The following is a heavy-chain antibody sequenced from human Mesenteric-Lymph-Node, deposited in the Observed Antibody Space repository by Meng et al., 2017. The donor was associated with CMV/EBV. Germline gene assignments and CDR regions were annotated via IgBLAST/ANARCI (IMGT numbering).Heavy chain of an antibody. J-gene: IGHJ6*02. V-gene: IGHV3-21*06. CDR3: ARDFGVRAGSTWGYFYYNMDV. Sequence: GESLKISCGASGFNLSSFEMNWVRQAPGKGLEWVSSISGSSDYIYYADSVKGRFTISRDNTKNSLYLQMNSLRAEDTAVYYCARDFGVRAGSTWGYFYYNMDVWGQGTTVTVSS. CDR2: ISGSSDYI. CDR1: GFNLSSFE. D-gene: IGHD3-3*01.